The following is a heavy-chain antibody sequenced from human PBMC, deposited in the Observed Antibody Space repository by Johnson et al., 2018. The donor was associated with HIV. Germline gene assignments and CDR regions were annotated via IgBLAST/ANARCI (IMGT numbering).Heavy chain of an antibody. J-gene: IGHJ3*01. V-gene: IGHV3-15*01. D-gene: IGHD3-22*01. Sequence: MLLLESGGGLVKPGGSLRLSCEASGFTFSNAWTSWVRQAPGKGLEWVGRIKSKTDGGTTDYAASVKGRFTISRDDSKKTLFLQMNSLRPGGTALYYCASPQSGVEPDYYDSSGYFRKDALDFWGQGTMVTVSS. CDR3: ASPQSGVEPDYYDSSGYFRKDALDF. CDR2: IKSKTDGGTT. CDR1: GFTFSNAW.